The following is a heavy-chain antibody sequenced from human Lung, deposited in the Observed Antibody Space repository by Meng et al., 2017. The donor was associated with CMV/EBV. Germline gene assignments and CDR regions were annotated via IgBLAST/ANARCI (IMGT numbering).Heavy chain of an antibody. D-gene: IGHD3-3*01. CDR3: ARDRILDFWSGYPRGYYGIDV. V-gene: IGHV3-30-3*01. J-gene: IGHJ6*02. CDR1: GFTFSNYA. CDR2: ISYDGKTYDRSNK. Sequence: SCAASGFTFSNYAMHWVRQAPGKGLEWVAIISYDGKTYDRSNKYYADSVKGRFTISRDNSKNTLYLQMSNLRTDDTAVYYCARDRILDFWSGYPRGYYGIDVXGQGXTVTVSS.